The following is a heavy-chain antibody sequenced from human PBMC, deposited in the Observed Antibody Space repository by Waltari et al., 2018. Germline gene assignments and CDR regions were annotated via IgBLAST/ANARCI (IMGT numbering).Heavy chain of an antibody. J-gene: IGHJ4*02. CDR3: ARDRGRLITLDY. D-gene: IGHD1-26*01. CDR2: ISSSSSYI. Sequence: EVQLVESGGGLVKPGGSLRLSCAASGFTFSSYSMNWVRQAPGKGLEWCSSISSSSSYIYYADSVKGRFTISRDNAKNSLYLQMNSLRAEDTAVYYCARDRGRLITLDYWGQGTLVTVSS. V-gene: IGHV3-21*01. CDR1: GFTFSSYS.